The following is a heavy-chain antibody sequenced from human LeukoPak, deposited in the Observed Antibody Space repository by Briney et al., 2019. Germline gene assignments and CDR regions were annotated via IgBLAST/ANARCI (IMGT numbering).Heavy chain of an antibody. CDR2: IRGDSTET. Sequence: GGSPRFSCEGSGFTFSSYSMIWVRQAPGKGLEWVSSIRGDSTETRHADSLMGRFTISRDNAKKSLYLQMNSLRAEDTAVYYCARGHFGVVLDYWGQGTLVTVSS. CDR1: GFTFSSYS. V-gene: IGHV3-21*01. D-gene: IGHD3-3*01. CDR3: ARGHFGVVLDY. J-gene: IGHJ4*02.